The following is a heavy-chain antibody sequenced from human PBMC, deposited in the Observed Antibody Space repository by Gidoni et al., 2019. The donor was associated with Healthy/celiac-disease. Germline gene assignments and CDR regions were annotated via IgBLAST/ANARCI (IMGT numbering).Heavy chain of an antibody. Sequence: EVQLLESGGGLVQPGGSLRLSCAASGCTFGSYAMRCVRQAPGKGLGWVSAISGSGGSTYDADSVKGRFTISRDNSKNTLYLQMNSLRAEDTAVYYCAKARPRVAATVFDYWGQGTLVTVSS. V-gene: IGHV3-23*01. CDR2: ISGSGGST. D-gene: IGHD2-15*01. J-gene: IGHJ4*02. CDR1: GCTFGSYA. CDR3: AKARPRVAATVFDY.